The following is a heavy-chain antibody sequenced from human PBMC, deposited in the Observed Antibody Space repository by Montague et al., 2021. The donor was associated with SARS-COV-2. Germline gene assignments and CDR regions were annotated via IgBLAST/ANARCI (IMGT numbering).Heavy chain of an antibody. Sequence: SLRLSCATSGFIFSIYRMTWLRQVPGKGLEWVATIEEDGSEKYYADSVKGRFTISRDNAENSLFLRMDSLRGEDTAVYYCASSQGDDYGDYENYYFDYWGQGTLVTVSS. CDR2: IEEDGSEK. J-gene: IGHJ4*02. CDR1: GFIFSIYR. D-gene: IGHD4-17*01. V-gene: IGHV3-7*01. CDR3: ASSQGDDYGDYENYYFDY.